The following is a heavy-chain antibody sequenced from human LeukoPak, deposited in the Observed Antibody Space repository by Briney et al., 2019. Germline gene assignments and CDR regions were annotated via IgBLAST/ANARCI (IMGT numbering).Heavy chain of an antibody. D-gene: IGHD3-22*01. Sequence: SETLSLTCAVSGGSISSSNWWSWVRQPPGKGLEWIGEIYHSGSTNYNPSLKSRVTISVDKSKNQFSLKLSSVTAADTAVYYCASSPPGYYDDSSGEVWGQGTLVTVSS. CDR3: ASSPPGYYDDSSGEV. CDR2: IYHSGST. V-gene: IGHV4-4*02. CDR1: GGSISSSNW. J-gene: IGHJ4*02.